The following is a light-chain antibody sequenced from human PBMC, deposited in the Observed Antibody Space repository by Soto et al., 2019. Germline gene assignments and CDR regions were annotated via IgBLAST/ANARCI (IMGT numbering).Light chain of an antibody. CDR3: QQYNDWPPQLT. Sequence: EIVLTQSPATLSLSPGERATLSCRASQSVSRYLAWYQQKPGQAPRLLIYDASNRATGIPARFSGSGSGTDFTLPISSLQSEDFAGYYCQQYNDWPPQLTFGGGTKVEIK. CDR1: QSVSRY. CDR2: DAS. J-gene: IGKJ4*01. V-gene: IGKV3-11*01.